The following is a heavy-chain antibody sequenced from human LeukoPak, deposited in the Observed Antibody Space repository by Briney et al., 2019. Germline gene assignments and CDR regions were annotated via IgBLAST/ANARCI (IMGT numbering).Heavy chain of an antibody. CDR2: INHSGST. J-gene: IGHJ3*02. CDR3: HYDSNGIVDAFDI. V-gene: IGHV4-34*01. D-gene: IGHD3-22*01. Sequence: PSETLSLTCAVYGGSFSGYYWSWIRQPPGKGLEWIGEINHSGSTNYNPSLKSRVTISVDTSKNQFSLKLSSVTAADTAVYYCHYDSNGIVDAFDIWGQGTMVTVSS. CDR1: GGSFSGYY.